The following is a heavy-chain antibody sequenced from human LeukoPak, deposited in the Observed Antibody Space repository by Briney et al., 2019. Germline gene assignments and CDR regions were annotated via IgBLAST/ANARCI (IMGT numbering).Heavy chain of an antibody. V-gene: IGHV4-59*08. D-gene: IGHD3-22*01. CDR1: GGSISSYY. CDR3: ARASYSYDINGWVPFDY. J-gene: IGHJ4*02. Sequence: SETLSLTCTVSGGSISSYYWSWIRQPPGKGLEWIGYIYYSGSTNYNPSLKSRVTISVDTSKNQFSLKLSSVTAADTTVYYCARASYSYDINGWVPFDYWGQGTLVTVSS. CDR2: IYYSGST.